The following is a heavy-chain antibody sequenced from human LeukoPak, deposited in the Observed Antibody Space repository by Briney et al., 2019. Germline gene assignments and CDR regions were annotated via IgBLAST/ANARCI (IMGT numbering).Heavy chain of an antibody. CDR3: ARGSDFDWLYYYYYMDV. CDR1: GYTFTSYG. CDR2: ISAYNGNT. J-gene: IGHJ6*03. D-gene: IGHD3-9*01. V-gene: IGHV1-18*01. Sequence: ASVKVSCKASGYTFTSYGISWVRQAPGQGLEWMGWISAYNGNTNYAQKLQGRVTMTTDTSTSTAYMELRSLRAEDTAVYYCARGSDFDWLYYYYYMDVWGKGTTVTVSS.